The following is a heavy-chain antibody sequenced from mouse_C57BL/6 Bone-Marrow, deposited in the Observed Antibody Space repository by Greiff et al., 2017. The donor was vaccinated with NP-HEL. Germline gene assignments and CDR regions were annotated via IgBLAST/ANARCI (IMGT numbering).Heavy chain of an antibody. D-gene: IGHD2-4*01. Sequence: EVKLLESGPGLVKPSQSLSLTCSVTGYSITSGYYWNWIRQSPGNKLEWMGYISYDGSNNYNPSLKNRISITRDTSKNQFFLKLNSVTTEDTATYYCARDIDYHWYFEVWGTGTTVTVSS. CDR1: GYSITSGYY. CDR3: ARDIDYHWYFEV. V-gene: IGHV3-6*01. CDR2: ISYDGSN. J-gene: IGHJ1*03.